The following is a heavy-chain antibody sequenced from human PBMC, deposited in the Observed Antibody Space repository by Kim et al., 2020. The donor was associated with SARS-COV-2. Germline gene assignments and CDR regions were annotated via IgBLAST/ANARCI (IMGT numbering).Heavy chain of an antibody. Sequence: GSLRLSCAASGFTFSSYAMHWVRQAPGKGLEWVAVISYDGSNKYYADSVKGRFTISRDNSKNTLYLQMNSPRAEDTAVYYCARARGGSYYYGMDVWGQGTTVTVSS. CDR2: ISYDGSNK. D-gene: IGHD1-26*01. V-gene: IGHV3-30-3*01. CDR1: GFTFSSYA. J-gene: IGHJ6*02. CDR3: ARARGGSYYYGMDV.